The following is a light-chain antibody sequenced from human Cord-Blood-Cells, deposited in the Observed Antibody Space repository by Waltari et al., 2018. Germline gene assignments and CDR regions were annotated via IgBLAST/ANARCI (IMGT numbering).Light chain of an antibody. Sequence: DIVMTQSPDSLAVSLGERATINCQSTPSFLYSSNNKNYLAWYQQKPGQPPKLLIYWASTRESGVPDRFSGSGSGTDFTLTISSLQAEDVAVYYCQQYYSTPRTFGQGTKVEIK. CDR1: PSFLYSSNNKNY. CDR3: QQYYSTPRT. V-gene: IGKV4-1*01. CDR2: WAS. J-gene: IGKJ1*01.